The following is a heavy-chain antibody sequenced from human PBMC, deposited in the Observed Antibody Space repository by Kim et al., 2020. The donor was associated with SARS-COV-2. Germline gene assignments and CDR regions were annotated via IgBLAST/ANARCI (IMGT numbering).Heavy chain of an antibody. CDR3: ARSGSSWSLTIDY. V-gene: IGHV7-4-1*02. D-gene: IGHD6-13*01. J-gene: IGHJ4*02. Sequence: YAQGFTGRFVFSLDTSVSTAYLQISSLKAEDTAVYYCARSGSSWSLTIDYWGQGTLVTVSS.